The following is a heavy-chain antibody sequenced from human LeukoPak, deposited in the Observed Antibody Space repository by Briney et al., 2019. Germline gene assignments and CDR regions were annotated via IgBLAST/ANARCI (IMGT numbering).Heavy chain of an antibody. V-gene: IGHV1-2*02. CDR1: GYSFTNYD. CDR2: INPNSGGT. D-gene: IGHD5-12*01. CDR3: ARSTYSGLIDY. J-gene: IGHJ4*02. Sequence: ASVKVSCKASGYSFTNYDINWVRQATGQGLEWMGWINPNSGGTNYAQKFQGRVTMTRDTSISTAYMELSRLRSDDTAVYYCARSTYSGLIDYWGQGTLVTVSS.